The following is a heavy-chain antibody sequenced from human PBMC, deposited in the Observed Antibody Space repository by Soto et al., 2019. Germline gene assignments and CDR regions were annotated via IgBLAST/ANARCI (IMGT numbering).Heavy chain of an antibody. CDR3: AGGGDWYYFDY. Sequence: QVQLVQSGAEVKKPGSSVKVSCKASGGTFSSYTISWVRQAPGQGLEWMGRIIPILGIANYAQKFQGRVTIPADKSTSTAYMELSSLRSEDTAVYYCAGGGDWYYFDYWGQGTLVTVSS. V-gene: IGHV1-69*02. D-gene: IGHD2-21*02. J-gene: IGHJ4*02. CDR2: IIPILGIA. CDR1: GGTFSSYT.